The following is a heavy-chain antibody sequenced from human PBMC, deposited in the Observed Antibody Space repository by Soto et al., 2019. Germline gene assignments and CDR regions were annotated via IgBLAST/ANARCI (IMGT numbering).Heavy chain of an antibody. V-gene: IGHV3-23*01. CDR2: ISGGGGST. J-gene: IGHJ4*02. CDR3: AKDSGAVAGPY. CDR1: GFSFSSYA. Sequence: GGSLRLSCAASGFSFSSYAMSWVRQAPGKGLEWVSGISGGGGSTDYADSVKGRFTISRDNSKNTLYLQLNSLRAEDTAVYYCAKDSGAVAGPYWGQGTLVTVSS. D-gene: IGHD6-19*01.